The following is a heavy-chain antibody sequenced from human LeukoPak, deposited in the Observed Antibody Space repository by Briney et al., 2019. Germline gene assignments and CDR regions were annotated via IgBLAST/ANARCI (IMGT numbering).Heavy chain of an antibody. Sequence: GGSLRLSCAASGFTFSTYEMNWVRQAPGKGLEWVSYISSSGSTIHYADSVKGRFTISRDNAKNSLYLQMNSLRAEDTAVYYCARAHPYYYGSGGDWGQGTLVTVSS. CDR2: ISSSGSTI. J-gene: IGHJ4*02. D-gene: IGHD3-10*01. V-gene: IGHV3-48*03. CDR1: GFTFSTYE. CDR3: ARAHPYYYGSGGD.